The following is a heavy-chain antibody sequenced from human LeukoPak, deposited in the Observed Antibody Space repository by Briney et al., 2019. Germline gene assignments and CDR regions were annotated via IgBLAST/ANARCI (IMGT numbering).Heavy chain of an antibody. CDR2: IYPGDSDT. CDR1: GYSFTNYW. Sequence: GDSLKISCKASGYSFTNYWIGWVRQMPGKGLEWMGIIYPGDSDTRYGPSFQGQVTISADKSISTSYLQWSGLKASDTAMYYCANQGSSGSFDYWGQGTLVTVSS. CDR3: ANQGSSGSFDY. V-gene: IGHV5-51*01. J-gene: IGHJ4*02. D-gene: IGHD2-2*01.